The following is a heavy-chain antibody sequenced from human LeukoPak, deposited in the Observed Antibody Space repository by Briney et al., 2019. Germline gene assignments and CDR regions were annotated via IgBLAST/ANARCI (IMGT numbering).Heavy chain of an antibody. CDR3: AHSEAHCSSTSCYTMAFDY. J-gene: IGHJ4*02. V-gene: IGHV2-5*01. D-gene: IGHD2-2*02. Sequence: SGPTLVNPTQTLTLTCTFSGFSLRTRGVGVGWIRQPPGKALEWLSLIYWNDDKRYSPSLKSRLTITKDTSKNQVVLTMTNMDPVDTATYYCAHSEAHCSSTSCYTMAFDYWGQGTLVTVSS. CDR1: GFSLRTRGVG. CDR2: IYWNDDK.